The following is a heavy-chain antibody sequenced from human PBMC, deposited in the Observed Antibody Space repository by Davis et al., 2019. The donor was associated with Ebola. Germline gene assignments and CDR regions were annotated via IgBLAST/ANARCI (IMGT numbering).Heavy chain of an antibody. CDR3: ARGLCSGYDCYYYYYGMDV. V-gene: IGHV1-69*06. D-gene: IGHD5-12*01. CDR2: IIPIFGTA. J-gene: IGHJ6*02. CDR1: GGTFSSYA. Sequence: VKVSCKASGGTFSSYAISWVRQAPGQGLEWMGGIIPIFGTANYAQKFQGRVTITADKSTSTAYMELSSLRSEDTAVYYCARGLCSGYDCYYYYYGMDVWGQGTTVTVSS.